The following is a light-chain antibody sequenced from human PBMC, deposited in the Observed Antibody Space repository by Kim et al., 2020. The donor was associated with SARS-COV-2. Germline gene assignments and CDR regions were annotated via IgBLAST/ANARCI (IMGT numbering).Light chain of an antibody. Sequence: DIQMTQSPSSLSASIGDRVTITCRASQGIGNYLAWYQQKPGNVPRPLIYAASALQLGVPSRFSGSGSGTDFTLTISYLQPEDVATYYCQRYNSAPYTFGQGTKLEIK. J-gene: IGKJ2*01. CDR1: QGIGNY. V-gene: IGKV1-27*01. CDR2: AAS. CDR3: QRYNSAPYT.